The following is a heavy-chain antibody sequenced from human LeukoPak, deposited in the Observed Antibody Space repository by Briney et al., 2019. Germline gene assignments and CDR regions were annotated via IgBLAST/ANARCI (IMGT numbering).Heavy chain of an antibody. CDR3: ARLNWGVGVAGFDF. Sequence: GGALRLSCAASGFSFGSYWLAWVRQAPGKGREWVANIKQDESQKYYVDSVKGRFTISRDNAKNSLYLQMNSLRAEDTAVYYCARLNWGVGVAGFDFWGQGTLVTVSS. CDR1: GFSFGSYW. J-gene: IGHJ4*02. CDR2: IKQDESQK. V-gene: IGHV3-7*05. D-gene: IGHD6-19*01.